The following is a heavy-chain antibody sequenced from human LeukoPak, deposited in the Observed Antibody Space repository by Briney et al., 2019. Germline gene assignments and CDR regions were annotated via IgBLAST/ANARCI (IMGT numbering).Heavy chain of an antibody. D-gene: IGHD3-9*01. Sequence: PGGSLRLSCAASGFTISSYWMTWLRQAPGKGLEWVANIRGDGGLEYFVDSVKGRFSISRDNAKNSFYLQMKSLRADDTAVYYCARDLTASGSFDYRGQGTLVTVSS. CDR3: ARDLTASGSFDY. J-gene: IGHJ4*02. CDR1: GFTISSYW. CDR2: IRGDGGLE. V-gene: IGHV3-7*04.